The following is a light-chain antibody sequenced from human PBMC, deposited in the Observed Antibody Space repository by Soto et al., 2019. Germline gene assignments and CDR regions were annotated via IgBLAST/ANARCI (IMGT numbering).Light chain of an antibody. V-gene: IGLV2-14*01. CDR2: DVS. J-gene: IGLJ1*01. CDR1: SSDVGGYNY. CDR3: SSYTSSSTFPCV. Sequence: QSLLTQPASVSGSPGQSITISCTGTSSDVGGYNYVSWYQQHPGKAPKVLIYDVSDRPSGVSNRFSGSKSGNTASLTISGLQAEDEADYYCSSYTSSSTFPCVFGTGTKVTVL.